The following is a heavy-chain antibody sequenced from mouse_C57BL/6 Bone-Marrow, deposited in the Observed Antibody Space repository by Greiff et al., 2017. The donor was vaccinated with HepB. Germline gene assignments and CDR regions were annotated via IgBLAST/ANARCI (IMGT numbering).Heavy chain of an antibody. Sequence: VQLQQSGPELVKPGASVKLSCKASGYTFTSYDINWVKQRPGQGLEWIGWIYPRDGSTKYNEKFKGKATLTVDTSSSTAYMELHSLTTEDSAVYFGARLGAYYYGSRGGWFAYWGQGTLVTVSA. V-gene: IGHV1-85*01. CDR1: GYTFTSYD. D-gene: IGHD1-1*01. J-gene: IGHJ3*01. CDR2: IYPRDGST. CDR3: ARLGAYYYGSRGGWFAY.